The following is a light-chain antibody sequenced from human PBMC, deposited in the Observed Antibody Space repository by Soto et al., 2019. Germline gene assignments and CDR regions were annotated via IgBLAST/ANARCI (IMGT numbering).Light chain of an antibody. J-gene: IGLJ3*02. CDR2: ENN. CDR3: ETWDSSLSAGV. CDR1: RSNIGNNY. Sequence: QSVLTQPPSVSAAPGQKVTISCSGSRSNIGNNYVSWYQQITGTAPKLLIYENNKRPSVIPDPFSGSKSGTSATLGITRLQTGDESDYYCETWDSSLSAGVFGGGTKLTVL. V-gene: IGLV1-51*02.